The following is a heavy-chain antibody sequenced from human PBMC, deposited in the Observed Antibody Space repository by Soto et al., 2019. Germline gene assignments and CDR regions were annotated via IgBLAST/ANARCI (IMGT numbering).Heavy chain of an antibody. V-gene: IGHV5-51*01. Sequence: PGESLKISCKGSGYSFTTYWIGWVRQMPGKGLEWMGIIYPGDSDTRYSPSFQGQVTISADKSISTAYLQWSSLKASDTDMYYCAAPGDSSGYSSLYNYWGQGTLVTVSS. D-gene: IGHD3-22*01. CDR2: IYPGDSDT. J-gene: IGHJ4*02. CDR3: AAPGDSSGYSSLYNY. CDR1: GYSFTTYW.